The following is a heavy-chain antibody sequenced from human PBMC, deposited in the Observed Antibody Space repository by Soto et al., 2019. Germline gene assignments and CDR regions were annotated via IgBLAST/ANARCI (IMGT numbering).Heavy chain of an antibody. CDR2: IYWDDDK. V-gene: IGHV2-5*02. J-gene: IGHJ4*02. CDR3: AHRLGSGSYYNAGYVGFDY. Sequence: SGPTLVNPTQTLTLTCTFSGFSLSTSGVGVGWIRQPPGKALEWLTLIYWDDDKRYSPSLKSRLTIPKDTSKNQVVLTMTNMDPVDTATYYCAHRLGSGSYYNAGYVGFDYWGQGTLVTVSS. CDR1: GFSLSTSGVG. D-gene: IGHD3-10*01.